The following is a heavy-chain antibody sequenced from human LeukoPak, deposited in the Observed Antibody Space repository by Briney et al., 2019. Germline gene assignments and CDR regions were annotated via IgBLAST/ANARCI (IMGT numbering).Heavy chain of an antibody. V-gene: IGHV4-61*02. CDR2: IYTSGST. CDR1: GGSISSGSYY. J-gene: IGHJ3*02. D-gene: IGHD2-2*01. Sequence: PSETLSLTCTVSGGSISSGSYYWSWIRQPAGKGLEWIGRIYTSGSTNYNPSLKSRVTISVDTSKNQFSLKLSSATAADTAVYYCARDRGIVVVPAAVLYAFDIWGQGTMVTVSS. CDR3: ARDRGIVVVPAAVLYAFDI.